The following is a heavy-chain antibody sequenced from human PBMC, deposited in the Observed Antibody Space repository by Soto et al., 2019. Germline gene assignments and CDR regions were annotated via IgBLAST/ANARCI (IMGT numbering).Heavy chain of an antibody. CDR2: MYSDGKT. CDR3: ARSPYCGTECNSGYLDF. D-gene: IGHD2-21*01. Sequence: SGGSLRLSCATSGFVVNRNYMHWVRQAPGKGLERVSVMYSDGKTYYGESVKGRFTISRGNSKNTVFLHMKSLRAEDTAVYYCARSPYCGTECNSGYLDFWGQGSLVTVSS. V-gene: IGHV3-53*01. CDR1: GFVVNRNY. J-gene: IGHJ4*02.